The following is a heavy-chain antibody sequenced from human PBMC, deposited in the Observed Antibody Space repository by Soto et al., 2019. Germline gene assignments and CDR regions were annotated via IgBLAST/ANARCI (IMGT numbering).Heavy chain of an antibody. V-gene: IGHV4-30-2*01. Sequence: SETLSLTCAVSGGSISSGGHSWSWIRQPPGKGLEWIGYIYHSGSTYYNPSLKSRVTISVDRSKNQFSLKLSSVTAADTAVYYCARGETTVTTLDYWGQGTLVTVSS. CDR2: IYHSGST. CDR3: ARGETTVTTLDY. CDR1: GGSISSGGHS. D-gene: IGHD4-17*01. J-gene: IGHJ4*02.